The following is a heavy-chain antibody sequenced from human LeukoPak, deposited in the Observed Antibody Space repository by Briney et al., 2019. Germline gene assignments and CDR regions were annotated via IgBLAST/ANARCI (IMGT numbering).Heavy chain of an antibody. D-gene: IGHD2-2*01. CDR2: ISYDGSNK. V-gene: IGHV3-30*18. CDR3: ANREYHLPALY. CDR1: EFTFSTYG. Sequence: PGGSLRLSCSASEFTFSTYGMHWVRQAPGKGLEWVAVISYDGSNKYYADSVKGRFTISRDNSKNTLYLQMNSPRAEDTAVYYCANREYHLPALYWGQGTLVTVSS. J-gene: IGHJ4*02.